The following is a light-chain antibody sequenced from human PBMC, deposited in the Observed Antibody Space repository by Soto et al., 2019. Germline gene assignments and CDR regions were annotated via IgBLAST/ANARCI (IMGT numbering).Light chain of an antibody. J-gene: IGLJ1*01. CDR3: GTWDSSLSAHV. CDR2: ENN. CDR1: SSNIGNNY. V-gene: IGLV1-51*02. Sequence: QSVLTQPPSVSAAPGQKVTISCSGSSSNIGNNYVSWYQQLPGTAPKLLIYENNKRPSGIPDRFSGSKSGTSATLGITGLQTGDEADYYCGTWDSSLSAHVFRTGTKVTV.